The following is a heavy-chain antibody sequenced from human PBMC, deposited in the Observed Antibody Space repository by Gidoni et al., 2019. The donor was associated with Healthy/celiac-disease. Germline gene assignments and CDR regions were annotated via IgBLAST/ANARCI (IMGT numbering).Heavy chain of an antibody. J-gene: IGHJ6*02. Sequence: QVQLVESGGGLVTPGGSLRLSCAASGFPFSDYYMIWIRLAPGKGLVWVSYISSSSSYTNYADSVKGRFTISRDNAKNSLYLKMNSLRAEDTAVYYCARDGSRYNWNDSFDYYYYGMDVWGQGTTVTVSS. CDR3: ARDGSRYNWNDSFDYYYYGMDV. CDR1: GFPFSDYY. V-gene: IGHV3-11*06. D-gene: IGHD1-20*01. CDR2: ISSSSSYT.